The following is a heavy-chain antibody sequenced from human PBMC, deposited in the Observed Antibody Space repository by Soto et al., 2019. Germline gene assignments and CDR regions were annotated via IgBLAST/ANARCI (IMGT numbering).Heavy chain of an antibody. V-gene: IGHV1-2*04. D-gene: IGHD1-1*01. CDR2: INPDSGGT. J-gene: IGHJ3*02. CDR1: GFTFTDYY. CDR3: ARDLTGTGYDAFDI. Sequence: ASVKVSCKASGFTFTDYYIHWVRQAPGQGLQWMGLINPDSGGTRYAQNYQDWVTMTWDTSINTAYMELKRLRFNDTAVYYCARDLTGTGYDAFDIWGQGTMVTVS.